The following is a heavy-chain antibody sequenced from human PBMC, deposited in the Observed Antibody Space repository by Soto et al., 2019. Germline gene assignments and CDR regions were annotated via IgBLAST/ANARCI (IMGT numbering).Heavy chain of an antibody. D-gene: IGHD6-13*01. J-gene: IGHJ6*02. CDR3: ATTQQLVHYYYYGMDV. CDR2: FDPEDGET. Sequence: GASVKVSCKVSGYTLTELSMHWVRQAPGKGLEWMGGFDPEDGETIYAQKFQGRVTMTEDTSTDTAYMELSSLRSEDTAVYYCATTQQLVHYYYYGMDVWGQGTTVTVSS. V-gene: IGHV1-24*01. CDR1: GYTLTELS.